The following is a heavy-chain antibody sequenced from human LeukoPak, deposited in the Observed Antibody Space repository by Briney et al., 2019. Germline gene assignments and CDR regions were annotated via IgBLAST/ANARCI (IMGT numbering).Heavy chain of an antibody. V-gene: IGHV1-2*06. Sequence: ASVKVSCKASGDTFTGYYMHWVRQAPGQGLEWMGRINPNSGGTNYAQKFQGRVTMTRDTSISTAYMELSRLRSDDTAVYYCARGLQTDYLPSYYYMDVWGKGTTVTVSS. J-gene: IGHJ6*03. CDR2: INPNSGGT. CDR3: ARGLQTDYLPSYYYMDV. D-gene: IGHD3-10*01. CDR1: GDTFTGYY.